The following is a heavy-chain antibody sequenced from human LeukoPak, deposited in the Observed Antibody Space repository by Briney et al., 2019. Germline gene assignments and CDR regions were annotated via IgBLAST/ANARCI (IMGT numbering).Heavy chain of an antibody. Sequence: GGSLRLSCAASGFTFSSYGMHWVRQAPGKGLEWVAVIWYDGSNKYYADSVKGRFTISRDNSKNTLYLQMNSPRAEDTAVYYCARDISPGYFDYWGQGTLVTVSS. V-gene: IGHV3-33*01. CDR1: GFTFSSYG. CDR3: ARDISPGYFDY. CDR2: IWYDGSNK. J-gene: IGHJ4*02.